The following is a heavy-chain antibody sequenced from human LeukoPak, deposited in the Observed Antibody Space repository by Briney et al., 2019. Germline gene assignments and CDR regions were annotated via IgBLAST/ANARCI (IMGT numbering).Heavy chain of an antibody. V-gene: IGHV4-4*07. Sequence: SETLSLTCTVSGGSISSYYWSWIRQPAGKGLEWIGRISPSGNTNYNPSLKSRVTMSLDTSKNQFSLKLSSVTAADTAVYYCARGPLIAAAGTGGWFDPWGQGTLVTVSS. D-gene: IGHD6-13*01. CDR3: ARGPLIAAAGTGGWFDP. J-gene: IGHJ5*02. CDR2: ISPSGNT. CDR1: GGSISSYY.